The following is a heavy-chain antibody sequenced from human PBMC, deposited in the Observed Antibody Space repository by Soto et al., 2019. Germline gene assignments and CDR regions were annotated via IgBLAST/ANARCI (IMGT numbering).Heavy chain of an antibody. J-gene: IGHJ3*02. CDR1: AGTFSSYA. CDR2: IIPIFGTA. CDR3: ARDSPPGIAEAGTRDDAFDI. V-gene: IGHV1-69*06. D-gene: IGHD6-13*01. Sequence: GXSLKVSCKASAGTFSSYAISWVRQAPGQGLEWMGGIIPIFGTANYAQKFQGRVTITADKSTSTAYMELSSLRSEDTAVYYCARDSPPGIAEAGTRDDAFDIWGQGTMVTASS.